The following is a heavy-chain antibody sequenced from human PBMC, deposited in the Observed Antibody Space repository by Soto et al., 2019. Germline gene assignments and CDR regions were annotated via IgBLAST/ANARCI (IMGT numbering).Heavy chain of an antibody. CDR3: ARDRVPYVYFYYGMDV. CDR2: MSMDGTQK. D-gene: IGHD3-10*02. V-gene: IGHV3-30-3*01. J-gene: IGHJ6*02. CDR1: GFDFYNYS. Sequence: ESGGGVVQPGGSLRLSCAASGFDFYNYSMHWVRQAPGKGLEWVAIMSMDGTQKYYTDSVKGRFTISRDNSKSMFFLQMSSLRPEDTAVYFRARDRVPYVYFYYGMDVWGQGTTVTVSS.